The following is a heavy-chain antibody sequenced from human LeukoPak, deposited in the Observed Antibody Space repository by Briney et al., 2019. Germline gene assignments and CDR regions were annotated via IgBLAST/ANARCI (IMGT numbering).Heavy chain of an antibody. CDR2: IIPIFGTA. CDR3: ARGGGRLRFLEWLFYDY. D-gene: IGHD3-3*01. Sequence: SVKVSCKASGGTFSSYAISWVRQAPRQRLEWMGGIIPIFGTANYAQKFQGRVTITADESTSTAYMELSSLRSEDTAVYYCARGGGRLRFLEWLFYDYWGQGTLVTVSS. J-gene: IGHJ4*02. CDR1: GGTFSSYA. V-gene: IGHV1-69*13.